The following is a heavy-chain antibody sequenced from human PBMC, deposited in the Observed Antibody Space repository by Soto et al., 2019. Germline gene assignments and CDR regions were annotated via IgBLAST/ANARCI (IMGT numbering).Heavy chain of an antibody. J-gene: IGHJ4*02. CDR3: LTAPGLNVLF. CDR2: LKSETDGGTA. Sequence: GGSLRLSCVGSGFTFIDAWMSWVRQAPGKGLEWVGRLKSETDGGTADYAAPVDGRFSISRDDAKNTLYLQMNSLKSEDTAVYYCLTAPGLNVLFWGQGALVTVSS. V-gene: IGHV3-15*01. D-gene: IGHD3-16*01. CDR1: GFTFIDAW.